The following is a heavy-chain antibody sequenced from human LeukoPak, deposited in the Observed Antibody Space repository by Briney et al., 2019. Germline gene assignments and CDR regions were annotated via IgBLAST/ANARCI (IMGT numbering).Heavy chain of an antibody. CDR2: IRTKGNNYAT. CDR1: GFSFSGST. V-gene: IGHV3-73*01. J-gene: IGHJ4*02. CDR3: TRHADDTSS. D-gene: IGHD3-22*01. Sequence: PGGSLRLSCAASGFSFSGSTIHWVRQASGKGLEWVGRIRTKGNNYATAYAASVGGRFTISRDDSKNTAFLQMNSLKTEDTAMYYCTRHADDTSSWGQGTLVTVSS.